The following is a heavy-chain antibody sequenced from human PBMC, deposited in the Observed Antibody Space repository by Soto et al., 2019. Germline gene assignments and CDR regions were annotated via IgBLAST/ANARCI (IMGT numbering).Heavy chain of an antibody. J-gene: IGHJ5*02. V-gene: IGHV1-18*04. Sequence: GASVKVSCKASGYTFTSYGISWVPQAPGQGLEWMGWISAYNGNTNYAQKLQGRVTMTTDTSTSTAYMELRSLRSDDTAVYYCARFEHYYDSSGYYYGGFDPWGQGSLVPVSS. D-gene: IGHD3-22*01. CDR2: ISAYNGNT. CDR1: GYTFTSYG. CDR3: ARFEHYYDSSGYYYGGFDP.